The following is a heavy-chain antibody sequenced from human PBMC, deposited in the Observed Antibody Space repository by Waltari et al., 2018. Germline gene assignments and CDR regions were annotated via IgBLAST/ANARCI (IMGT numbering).Heavy chain of an antibody. CDR1: GGTFSSYA. CDR2: IIPIFGTA. Sequence: QVQLVQSGAEVKKPGSSVKVSCKASGGTFSSYAISWVRQAPGQGLEWMGRIIPIFGTANDAQKFQGRVTITADKSTSTAYMELSSLRSEDTAVYYCARFQRSSYHYGENYYGMDVWGQGTTVTVSS. CDR3: ARFQRSSYHYGENYYGMDV. J-gene: IGHJ6*02. D-gene: IGHD4-17*01. V-gene: IGHV1-69*08.